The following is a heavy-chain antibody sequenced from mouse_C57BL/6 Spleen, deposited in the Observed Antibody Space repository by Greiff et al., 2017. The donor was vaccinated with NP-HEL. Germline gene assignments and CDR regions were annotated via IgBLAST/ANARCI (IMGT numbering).Heavy chain of an antibody. V-gene: IGHV5-9*01. D-gene: IGHD1-1*01. CDR2: ISGGGGNT. J-gene: IGHJ4*01. CDR3: ARRYGSTHYYAMDY. Sequence: DVQLVESGGGLVKPGGSLKLSCAASGFTFSSYTMSWVRQTPEKRLEWVATISGGGGNTYYPDSVKGRFTISRDNAKNTLYLQMSSLRSEDTALYYCARRYGSTHYYAMDYWGQGTSVTVSS. CDR1: GFTFSSYT.